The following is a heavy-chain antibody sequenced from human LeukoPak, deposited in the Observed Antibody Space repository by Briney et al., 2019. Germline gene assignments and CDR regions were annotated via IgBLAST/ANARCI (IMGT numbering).Heavy chain of an antibody. V-gene: IGHV4-39*01. D-gene: IGHD6-13*01. Sequence: SETLSLTCTVSGGSISSSSYYWGWIRQPPGKGLEWIGRIYYSGSTYYNPSLKSRVTISVDTSKNQFSLKLSSVTAADTAVYYCARGAAAGTLGYWGQGTLVTVSS. CDR1: GGSISSSSYY. CDR2: IYYSGST. J-gene: IGHJ4*02. CDR3: ARGAAAGTLGY.